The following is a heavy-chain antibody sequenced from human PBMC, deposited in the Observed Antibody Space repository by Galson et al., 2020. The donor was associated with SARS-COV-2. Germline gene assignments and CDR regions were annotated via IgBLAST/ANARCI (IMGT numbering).Heavy chain of an antibody. V-gene: IGHV4-39*07. CDR1: GDSITSSNFY. J-gene: IGHJ1*01. CDR2: LEFEGNT. Sequence: SQTLSLTCIVSGDSITSSNFYWVWIRQPPEKGLGWIGTLEFEGNTYYNPSLKSRLTIPMDTSNSHFSLKLMSVTAADTAVYYCARGGIAGRWGTGYFQRWGQGTLVTVSS. D-gene: IGHD6-13*01. CDR3: ARGGIAGRWGTGYFQR.